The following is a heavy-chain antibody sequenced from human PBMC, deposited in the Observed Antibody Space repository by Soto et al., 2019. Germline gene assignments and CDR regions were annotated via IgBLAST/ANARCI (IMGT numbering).Heavy chain of an antibody. D-gene: IGHD3-16*01. CDR1: GFTFSDYY. Sequence: QVQLVESGGGLVKPGGSLRLSCAASGFTFSDYYMSWIRQAPGKGLEWVSYISSSSSYTNYADSVKGRFTISRDNAKNSLYLQMNRLRAEDTAVYYCARALRTVTSSYYFDYWGQGTLVTVSS. V-gene: IGHV3-11*06. CDR2: ISSSSSYT. J-gene: IGHJ4*02. CDR3: ARALRTVTSSYYFDY.